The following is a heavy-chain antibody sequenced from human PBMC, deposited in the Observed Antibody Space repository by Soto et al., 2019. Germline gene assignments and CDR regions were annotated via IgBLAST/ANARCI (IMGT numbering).Heavy chain of an antibody. V-gene: IGHV3-30*18. CDR1: GFTVSSHG. CDR2: ISYDGSDK. J-gene: IGHJ6*02. Sequence: QVQLVESGGGVVQPGRSLRLSCVASGFTVSSHGVHWVRQAPGKGLEWVAVISYDGSDKYYADSVKGRFTVSRDNSQNTVFLQMNSMRAEDTALYYCVKDAEPYVDIMATIRSTYCYYGMDVWGQGTTVTVSS. CDR3: VKDAEPYVDIMATIRSTYCYYGMDV. D-gene: IGHD5-12*01.